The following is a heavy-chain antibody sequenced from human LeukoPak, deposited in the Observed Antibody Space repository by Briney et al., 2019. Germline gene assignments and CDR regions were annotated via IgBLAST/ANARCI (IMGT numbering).Heavy chain of an antibody. CDR2: IYYSGST. CDR3: ASGGPYDAFDI. V-gene: IGHV4-31*03. D-gene: IGHD3-16*01. J-gene: IGHJ3*02. Sequence: SETLSLTCTVSGRSISSGGYDWSWIRQHPGKGLEWIGYIYYSGSTYYNPSLKSRDTISVDTSKNRFSLELSSVTAADTAVYYCASGGPYDAFDIWGQGTMVTVSS. CDR1: GRSISSGGYD.